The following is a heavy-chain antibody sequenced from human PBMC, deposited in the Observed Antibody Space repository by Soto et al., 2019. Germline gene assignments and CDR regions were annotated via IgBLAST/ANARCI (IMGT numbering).Heavy chain of an antibody. D-gene: IGHD6-6*01. CDR3: ARGGRYSSSSDLTY. CDR2: ISADSGDT. V-gene: IGHV1-18*04. CDR1: GYTFTNYG. J-gene: IGHJ4*02. Sequence: ASVKVACKPSGYTFTNYGVNWVRQAPGQGLEWMGWISADSGDTKYAQKFQGRVTMTTDTSTRTAYMELRSLRFDDSAVYYCARGGRYSSSSDLTYWGQGTLVTSPQ.